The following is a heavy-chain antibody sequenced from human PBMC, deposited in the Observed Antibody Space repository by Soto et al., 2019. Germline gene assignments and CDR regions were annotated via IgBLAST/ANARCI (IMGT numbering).Heavy chain of an antibody. J-gene: IGHJ4*02. CDR1: GGTFSSYA. Sequence: SVKVSCKACGGTFSSYAISWVGQAPGQGLEWMGGIIPIFGTANYAQKFQGRVTITADESKSTAYMELSSLRSEDTAVYYCARDAVYSSSWPTVEPVYWGQGTLVTRSS. CDR3: ARDAVYSSSWPTVEPVY. D-gene: IGHD6-13*01. V-gene: IGHV1-69*13. CDR2: IIPIFGTA.